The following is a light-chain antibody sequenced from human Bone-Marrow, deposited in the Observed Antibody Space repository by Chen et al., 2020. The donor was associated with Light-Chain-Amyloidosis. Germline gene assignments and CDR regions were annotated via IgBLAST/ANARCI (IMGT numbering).Light chain of an antibody. V-gene: IGLV2-14*03. J-gene: IGLJ1*01. Sequence: QSALTKPASVSGSPGQSITISCTGTSSVLGGYTFVSWYQHPPVKAPKRVIYDVNDRPSGISNRFSGSKSGSPVSLTSAGLKAEYEADYYCSTLTSSHIYVFGTGSTVAVL. CDR3: STLTSSHIYV. CDR2: DVN. CDR1: SSVLGGYTF.